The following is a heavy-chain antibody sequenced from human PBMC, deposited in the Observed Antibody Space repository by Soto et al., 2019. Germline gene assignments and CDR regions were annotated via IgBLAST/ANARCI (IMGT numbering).Heavy chain of an antibody. CDR3: ARVRQLVGYFYYYMDV. Sequence: GASVKVSCKASGYTFTSYDINWVRQATGQGLEWMGWMNPNSGNTGYAQKFQGRVTMTRNTSTSTAYMELRGLRSEDTAVYYCARVRQLVGYFYYYMDVWGKGTTVTVSS. CDR1: GYTFTSYD. J-gene: IGHJ6*03. V-gene: IGHV1-8*01. CDR2: MNPNSGNT. D-gene: IGHD6-6*01.